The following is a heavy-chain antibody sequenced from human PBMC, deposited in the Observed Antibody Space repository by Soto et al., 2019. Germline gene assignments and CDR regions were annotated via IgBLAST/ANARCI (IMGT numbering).Heavy chain of an antibody. Sequence: PSLTCAVYGGSFSGYYWSWIRQPPGKGLEWIGEINHSGSTNYNPSLKSRVTISVDTSKNQFSLKLSSVTAADTAVYYCARGRESRYYDSSGRYFDYWGQGTLVTVSS. CDR2: INHSGST. V-gene: IGHV4-34*01. CDR3: ARGRESRYYDSSGRYFDY. J-gene: IGHJ4*02. D-gene: IGHD3-22*01. CDR1: GGSFSGYY.